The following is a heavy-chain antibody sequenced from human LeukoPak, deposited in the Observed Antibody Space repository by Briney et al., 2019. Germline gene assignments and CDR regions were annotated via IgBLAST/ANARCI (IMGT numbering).Heavy chain of an antibody. V-gene: IGHV1-2*02. D-gene: IGHD2-15*01. J-gene: IGHJ4*02. CDR2: INPNSGGT. CDR1: GYTFTGYY. CDR3: ARDSELPANFDY. Sequence: ASVKVSCKASGYTFTGYYMHWVRQAPGQGLEWMGWINPNSGGTNYAQKFQGRVAMTRDTSISTAYMELSRLRSDDTAVYYCARDSELPANFDYWGQGTLVTVSS.